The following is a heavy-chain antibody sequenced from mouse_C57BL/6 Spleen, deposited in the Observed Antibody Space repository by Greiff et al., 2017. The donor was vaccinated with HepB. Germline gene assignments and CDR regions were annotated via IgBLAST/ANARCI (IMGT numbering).Heavy chain of an antibody. CDR1: GYTFTDYY. Sequence: VHVKQSGPVLVKPGASVKMSCKASGYTFTDYYMNWVKQSHGKSLEWIGVINPYNGGTSYNQKFKGKATLTVDKSSSTAYMELNSLTSEDSAVYYCARDWDDYAMDYWGQGTSVTVSS. J-gene: IGHJ4*01. D-gene: IGHD4-1*01. CDR2: INPYNGGT. CDR3: ARDWDDYAMDY. V-gene: IGHV1-19*01.